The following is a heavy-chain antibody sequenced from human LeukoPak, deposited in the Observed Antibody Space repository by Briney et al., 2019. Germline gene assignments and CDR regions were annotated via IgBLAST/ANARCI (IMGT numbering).Heavy chain of an antibody. J-gene: IGHJ4*02. Sequence: PSETLSLTCTVSAYSVTSDYFWGWIRQPPGKGLEWIGNVDPSGNTYYNPSLKSRATISLDTSKNDFPLKLTSVTAADTAIYYCATVRASHYGDWFFDCWGQGTLITVSS. V-gene: IGHV4-38-2*02. CDR1: AYSVTSDYF. CDR2: VDPSGNT. D-gene: IGHD4-17*01. CDR3: ATVRASHYGDWFFDC.